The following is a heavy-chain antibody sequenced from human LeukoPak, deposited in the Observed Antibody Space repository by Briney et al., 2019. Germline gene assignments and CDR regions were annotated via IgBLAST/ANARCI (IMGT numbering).Heavy chain of an antibody. CDR1: GYSFTNYW. Sequence: PGESLKISCKGSGYSFTNYWISWVRQMPGKGLEWMGRIDPSDSYTNYSPSFQGHVTISADKSISTAYLQWSSLKASDTAMYYCARRVSSSGWFDPWGQGTLVTVSS. D-gene: IGHD6-6*01. CDR2: IDPSDSYT. CDR3: ARRVSSSGWFDP. V-gene: IGHV5-10-1*01. J-gene: IGHJ5*02.